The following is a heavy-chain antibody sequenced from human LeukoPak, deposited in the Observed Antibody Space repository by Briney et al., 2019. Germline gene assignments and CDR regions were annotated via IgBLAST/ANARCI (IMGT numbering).Heavy chain of an antibody. D-gene: IGHD3-3*01. J-gene: IGHJ5*01. CDR3: AKNGGFDWFDS. CDR1: GFTFNIYA. CDR2: ISGSGDST. V-gene: IGHV3-23*01. Sequence: PGGSLRLSCAASGFTFNIYAMTWVRQAPGKGLEWVSTISGSGDSTFYADSVTGRFTISRDNSKNTLYLQVNSLRVEDTAVYYCAKNGGFDWFDSWGQGTLVTVSS.